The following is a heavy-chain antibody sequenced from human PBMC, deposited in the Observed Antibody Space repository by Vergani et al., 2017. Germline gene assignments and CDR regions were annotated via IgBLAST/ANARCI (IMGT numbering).Heavy chain of an antibody. CDR1: GFTFSSYS. CDR2: ISGSGGST. V-gene: IGHV3-23*04. D-gene: IGHD1-1*01. Sequence: VQLVESGGGVVQLGRSLRLSCAASGFTFSSYSMNWVRQAPGKGLEWVSAISGSGGSTYYADSVKGRFTISRDNSKNTLYLQMNSLRAEDTAVYYCAKGGSTGTNYYYYYYYMDVWGKGTTVTVSS. J-gene: IGHJ6*03. CDR3: AKGGSTGTNYYYYYYYMDV.